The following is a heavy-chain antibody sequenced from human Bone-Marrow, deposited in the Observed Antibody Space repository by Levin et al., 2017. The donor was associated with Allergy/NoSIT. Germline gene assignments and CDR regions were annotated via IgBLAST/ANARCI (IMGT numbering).Heavy chain of an antibody. CDR3: AKDTEYYYDSTGYYNY. D-gene: IGHD3-22*01. V-gene: IGHV3-9*01. CDR2: ISWNSGSI. J-gene: IGHJ4*02. Sequence: SCAASGFNFDHYAMHWVRQAPGKGLEWVSGISWNSGSIGYEDSVQGRFTISRDNAKNSLYLQMNSLRPEDTAFYYCAKDTEYYYDSTGYYNYWGQGTLVTVSS. CDR1: GFNFDHYA.